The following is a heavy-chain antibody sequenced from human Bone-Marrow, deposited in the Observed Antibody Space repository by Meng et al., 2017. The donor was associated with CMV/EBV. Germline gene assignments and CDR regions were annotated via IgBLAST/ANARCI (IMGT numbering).Heavy chain of an antibody. J-gene: IGHJ4*02. CDR2: IYYSGST. Sequence: SETLSLTCTVSGGSVSSGSYYWSWIRQPPGKGLEWIGYIYYSGSTNYNPSLKSRVTISVDTSKNQFSLKLSSVTAADTAVYYCARGSCSSTSCFAPYYDFWSGYYFDYWGQGTLVTVSS. CDR3: ARGSCSSTSCFAPYYDFWSGYYFDY. CDR1: GGSVSSGSYY. V-gene: IGHV4-61*01. D-gene: IGHD3-3*01.